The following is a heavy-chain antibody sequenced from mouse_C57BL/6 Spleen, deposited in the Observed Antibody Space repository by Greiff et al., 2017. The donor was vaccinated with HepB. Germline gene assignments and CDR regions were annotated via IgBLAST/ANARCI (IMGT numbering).Heavy chain of an antibody. CDR3: AREGGIYYGSSAWFAY. CDR2: INPNNGGT. CDR1: GYTFTDYN. J-gene: IGHJ3*01. D-gene: IGHD1-1*01. V-gene: IGHV1-18*01. Sequence: EVQLQQSGPELVKPGASVKIPCKASGYTFTDYNMDWVKQSHGKSLEWIGDINPNNGGTIYNQKFKGKATLTVDKSSSTAYMELRSLTSEDTAVYYCAREGGIYYGSSAWFAYWGQGTLVTVSA.